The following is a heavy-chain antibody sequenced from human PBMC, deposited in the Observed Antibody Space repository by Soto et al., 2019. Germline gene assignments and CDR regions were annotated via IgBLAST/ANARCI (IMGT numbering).Heavy chain of an antibody. V-gene: IGHV2-26*04. CDR3: ASTYSTSWYWFDP. CDR1: GFSLSNAGLG. CDR2: IFSNDEK. D-gene: IGHD6-13*01. J-gene: IGHJ5*02. Sequence: KESGPVLVKPTETLTLTCTVSGFSLSNAGLGVSWIRQPPGKALEWLAHIFSNDEKSYSTSLKSRLTISKDTSKRQVVLTMTNMDPVDTATYYCASTYSTSWYWFDPWGQGTLVTVSS.